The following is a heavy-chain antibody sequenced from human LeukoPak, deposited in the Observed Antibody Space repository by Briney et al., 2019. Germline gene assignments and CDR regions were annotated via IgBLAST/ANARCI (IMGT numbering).Heavy chain of an antibody. CDR2: ISAYNGNT. CDR1: GYTFTSYG. CDR3: ARDQGSSGGYYYGMDV. D-gene: IGHD6-19*01. Sequence: ASVRVSCKASGYTFTSYGISWVRQAPGQGLEWMGWISAYNGNTNYAQKLQGRVTMTTDTSTSTAYMELRSLRSDDTAVYYCARDQGSSGGYYYGMDVWGQGTTVTVSS. J-gene: IGHJ6*02. V-gene: IGHV1-18*01.